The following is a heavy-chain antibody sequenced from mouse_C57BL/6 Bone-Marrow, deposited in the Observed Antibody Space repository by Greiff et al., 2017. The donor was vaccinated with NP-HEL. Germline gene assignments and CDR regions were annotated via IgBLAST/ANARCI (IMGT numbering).Heavy chain of an antibody. D-gene: IGHD2-3*01. V-gene: IGHV2-4*01. J-gene: IGHJ4*01. CDR2: ICSGGCT. CDR1: GFSLTSYG. CDR3: AKLYVAMDY. Sequence: VQLQQSGPGLVQPSQSLSITCTVSGFSLTSYGVHWVRQPPGKGLEWLGVICSGGCTAYNAAFISRLSISKDNSKSQVIFKMNSLQADDTAIYYCAKLYVAMDYWGQGTSVTVSS.